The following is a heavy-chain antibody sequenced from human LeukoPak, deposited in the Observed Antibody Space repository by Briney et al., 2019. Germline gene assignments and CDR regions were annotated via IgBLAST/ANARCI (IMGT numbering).Heavy chain of an antibody. J-gene: IGHJ4*02. V-gene: IGHV3-21*01. CDR1: GFTFSSYS. Sequence: GGSLRLSCAASGFTFSSYSMNWVRQAPGKGLEWVSTITDGSTYMYYTDSVKGRFTISRDNAKNSLYLQMNSLRAEDTAVYYCASTTLYPEYLRPFDYWGQGTLVTVSS. CDR2: ITDGSTYM. D-gene: IGHD1-14*01. CDR3: ASTTLYPEYLRPFDY.